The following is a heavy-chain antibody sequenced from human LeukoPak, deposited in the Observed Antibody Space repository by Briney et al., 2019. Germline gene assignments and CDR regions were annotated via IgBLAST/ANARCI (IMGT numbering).Heavy chain of an antibody. CDR3: ARAAYDSSGYLTL. D-gene: IGHD3-22*01. J-gene: IGHJ4*02. CDR1: GFTFSSYS. Sequence: GGSLRLSCAASGFTFSSYSMSWVRQAPGKGLEWVAVIWYDGTNKYYADSVKGRFTISRDNSKNTLFLQMNILRAEDTAVYYCARAAYDSSGYLTLWGQGTLVAVSS. V-gene: IGHV3-33*08. CDR2: IWYDGTNK.